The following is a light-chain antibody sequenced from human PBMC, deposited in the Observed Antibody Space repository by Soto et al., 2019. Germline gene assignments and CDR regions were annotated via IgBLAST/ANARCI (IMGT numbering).Light chain of an antibody. V-gene: IGKV3-11*01. CDR3: QQRSNSYT. CDR2: DAS. J-gene: IGKJ2*01. CDR1: QSVSSY. Sequence: EIVLTQSPPTLSLSPGERATLSCKASQSVSSYLAWYQQKPGQAPRLLIYDASNRATGIPARFSGSGSGTEFTLTISSLEPEDFAVYYCQQRSNSYTFGQGTKLEIK.